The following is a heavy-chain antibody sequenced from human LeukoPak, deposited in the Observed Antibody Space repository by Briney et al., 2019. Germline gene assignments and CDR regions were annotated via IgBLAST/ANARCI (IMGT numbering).Heavy chain of an antibody. CDR2: IYYSGST. CDR3: ARVRQIYYYGMDV. Sequence: PSETLSLTCTVSGGSIGSYYWSWIRQPPGKGLEWIGYIYYSGSTNYNPSHKSRVTISVDTSKNQFSLKLSSVTAADTAVYYCARVRQIYYYGMDVWGQGTTVTVSS. CDR1: GGSIGSYY. J-gene: IGHJ6*02. V-gene: IGHV4-59*08.